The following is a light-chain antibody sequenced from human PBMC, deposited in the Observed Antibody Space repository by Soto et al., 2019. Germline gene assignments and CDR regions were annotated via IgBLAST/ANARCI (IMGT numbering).Light chain of an antibody. J-gene: IGKJ5*01. CDR1: QSVLYSSNNENY. V-gene: IGKV4-1*01. CDR2: RAS. Sequence: DVVLTQSPDSLAVSLGERATINCKSSQSVLYSSNNENYLAWYQQKPGQPPKLLIYRASTRESGVPDRFSGSGSGTDFTLTISSLQAEDVAVYYCQQYHNWPITFGQGTRLEI. CDR3: QQYHNWPIT.